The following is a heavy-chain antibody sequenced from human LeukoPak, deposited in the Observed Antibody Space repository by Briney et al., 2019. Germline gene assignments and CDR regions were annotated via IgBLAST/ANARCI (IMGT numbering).Heavy chain of an antibody. CDR1: GFTFSSYW. D-gene: IGHD6-6*01. V-gene: IGHV3-30*02. CDR3: ARDQGFSSSSDY. CDR2: IRYDGSNK. Sequence: GGSLRLSCAASGFTFSSYWMSWVRQAPGKGLEWVAFIRYDGSNKYYADSVKGRFTISRDNAKNSLYLQMNSLRAEDTAVYYCARDQGFSSSSDYWGQGTLVTVSS. J-gene: IGHJ4*02.